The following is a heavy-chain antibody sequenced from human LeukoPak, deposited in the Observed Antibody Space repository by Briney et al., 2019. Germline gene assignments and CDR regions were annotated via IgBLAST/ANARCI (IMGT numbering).Heavy chain of an antibody. CDR1: GYTFTGYY. D-gene: IGHD3-10*01. CDR3: ARVRRGVYYYMDV. J-gene: IGHJ6*03. V-gene: IGHV1-2*02. Sequence: ASVKVSCKASGYTFTGYYMHWVRQAPGQGLEWMGWINPNSGGTNYAQKFQGRVTMTRDTSISTAYMELSSLRSEDTAVYYCARVRRGVYYYMDVWGKGTTVTVSS. CDR2: INPNSGGT.